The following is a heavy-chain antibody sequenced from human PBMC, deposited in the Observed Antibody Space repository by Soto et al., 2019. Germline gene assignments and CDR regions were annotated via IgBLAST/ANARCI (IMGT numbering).Heavy chain of an antibody. CDR1: GGSFSGYY. CDR3: ARGMSGWCTAMADEFFDY. Sequence: PSETLSLTCAVYGGSFSGYYWSWIRQPPGKGLEWIGEINHSGSTNYNPSLKSRVTISVDTSKNQFSLKLSSVTAADTAVYYCARGMSGWCTAMADEFFDYWGQGTLVTVSS. V-gene: IGHV4-34*01. J-gene: IGHJ4*02. CDR2: INHSGST. D-gene: IGHD5-18*01.